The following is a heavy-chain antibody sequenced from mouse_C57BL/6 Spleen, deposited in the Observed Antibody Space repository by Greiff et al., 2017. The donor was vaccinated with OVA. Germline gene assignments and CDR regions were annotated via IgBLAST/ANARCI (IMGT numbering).Heavy chain of an antibody. V-gene: IGHV1-50*01. CDR1: GYTFTSYW. J-gene: IGHJ3*01. CDR3: ARGEAAWFAY. Sequence: QVQLQQPGAELVKPGASVKLSCKASGYTFTSYWMQWVKQRPGQGLEWIGEIDPSDSYTNYNQKFKGKATLTVDTSSSTAYMQRSSLTSEDSAVYYCARGEAAWFAYWGQGTLVTVSA. CDR2: IDPSDSYT.